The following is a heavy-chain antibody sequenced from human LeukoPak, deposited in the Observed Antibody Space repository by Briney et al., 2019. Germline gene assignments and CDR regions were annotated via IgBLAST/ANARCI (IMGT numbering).Heavy chain of an antibody. CDR1: GFTFSSYS. V-gene: IGHV3-48*02. CDR2: ISNTGDNI. D-gene: IGHD3-22*01. Sequence: GGSLTLSCAASGFTFSSYSMNWVRQTPAKGLEWISYISNTGDNIYYVDSVKGRFTISRDNAKNSLYLQMNSLRDEDTAVYYCVRESTYYSDSSAYYHGSGVRSADYWGQGTLVTVSS. J-gene: IGHJ4*02. CDR3: VRESTYYSDSSAYYHGSGVRSADY.